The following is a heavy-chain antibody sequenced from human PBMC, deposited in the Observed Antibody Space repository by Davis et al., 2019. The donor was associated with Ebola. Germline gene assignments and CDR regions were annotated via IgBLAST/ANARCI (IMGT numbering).Heavy chain of an antibody. D-gene: IGHD4-23*01. CDR3: AIRYGGNPLDY. V-gene: IGHV1-18*01. CDR2: ISDYNRKT. CDR1: GDIFTSYG. J-gene: IGHJ4*02. Sequence: ASVQVSCKASGDIFTSYGISWVRQAPGQGLEWMGWISDYNRKTNYAQKFQGSVTMTTDTSTSTAYMELRSLTSDDTAVYYCAIRYGGNPLDYWGQGTLVTVSS.